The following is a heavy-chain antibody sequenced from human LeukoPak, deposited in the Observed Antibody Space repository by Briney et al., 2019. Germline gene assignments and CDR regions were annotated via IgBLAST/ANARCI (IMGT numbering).Heavy chain of an antibody. D-gene: IGHD6-13*01. Sequence: GGYLRLSCAASGFTFSSYAMSWVRQAPGKGLEWVSAISGSGGSTYYADSVKGRFTISRDNSKNTLYLQMNSLRAEDTTVYYCAKDSTSTYSSSWYIPWFDPWGQGTLVTVSS. V-gene: IGHV3-23*01. CDR1: GFTFSSYA. J-gene: IGHJ5*02. CDR2: ISGSGGST. CDR3: AKDSTSTYSSSWYIPWFDP.